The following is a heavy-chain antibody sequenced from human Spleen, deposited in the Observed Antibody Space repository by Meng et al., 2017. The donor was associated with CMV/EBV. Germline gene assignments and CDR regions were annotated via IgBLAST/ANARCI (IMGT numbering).Heavy chain of an antibody. CDR2: ISVNNGNT. J-gene: IGHJ4*02. CDR1: GYSFTSYG. CDR3: ARDKVAGGYCSTTTCPQIFTY. V-gene: IGHV1-18*01. D-gene: IGHD2-2*01. Sequence: ASVKVSCKASGYSFTSYGMSWVRQAPGQGLEWMGWISVNNGNTNYAQKFQGRVSMTADTSTNTAYMELRSLRSDDTAVYYCARDKVAGGYCSTTTCPQIFTYWGQGTLVTVSS.